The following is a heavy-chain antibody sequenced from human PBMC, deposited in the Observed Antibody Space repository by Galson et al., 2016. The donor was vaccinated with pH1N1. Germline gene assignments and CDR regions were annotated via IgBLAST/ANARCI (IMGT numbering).Heavy chain of an antibody. D-gene: IGHD4-17*01. Sequence: SCAASGFTFDAFAMHWVRQVPGKGLEWVSVITWNSHVIDYADSVKGRFTISRDNARNSLYLQMNNLRPEDTAFYYCAKDHCSHGDTNCFYFDLWGRGTPVTVSS. CDR1: GFTFDAFA. CDR2: ITWNSHVI. V-gene: IGHV3-9*01. CDR3: AKDHCSHGDTNCFYFDL. J-gene: IGHJ2*01.